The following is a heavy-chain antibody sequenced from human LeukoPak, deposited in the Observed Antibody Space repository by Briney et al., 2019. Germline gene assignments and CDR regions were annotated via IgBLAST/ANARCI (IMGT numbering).Heavy chain of an antibody. V-gene: IGHV3-30*18. CDR1: GFTFSSYG. Sequence: GGSLRLSCAASGFTFSSYGMHWVRQAPGKGLEWVAVISYDGSNKYYADSVKGRFTISRDNSKNTLYLQMNSLRAEDTAVYYYAKKGHYDFWSGYYFDYFDYWGQGTLVTVSS. CDR3: AKKGHYDFWSGYYFDYFDY. CDR2: ISYDGSNK. D-gene: IGHD3-3*01. J-gene: IGHJ4*02.